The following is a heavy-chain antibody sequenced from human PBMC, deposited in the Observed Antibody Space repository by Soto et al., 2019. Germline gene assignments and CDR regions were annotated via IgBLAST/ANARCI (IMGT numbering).Heavy chain of an antibody. CDR1: GFSFDDYA. CDR2: ISGTGSRT. V-gene: IGHV3-23*01. D-gene: IGHD5-18*01. CDR3: ARGGRYTYGYGDYSYGMDV. J-gene: IGHJ6*02. Sequence: GSLRLSCAASGFSFDDYAMSWVRLAPGKGLEWVSGISGTGSRTSYADSVRGRFTISRDNVNNTLSLQMDSLRAEDTAVYYCARGGRYTYGYGDYSYGMDVWGQGTTVTVS.